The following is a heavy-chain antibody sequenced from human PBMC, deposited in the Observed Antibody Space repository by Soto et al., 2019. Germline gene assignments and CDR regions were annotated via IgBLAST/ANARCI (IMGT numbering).Heavy chain of an antibody. CDR2: IYASGSP. CDR3: ARGVGSSPPQY. V-gene: IGHV4-59*01. CDR1: GGSLSVYD. Sequence: PXXTLSLPCTISGGSLSVYDWGWIRQSTGQGLEWIGYIYASGSPYYNPSLRSRVTISAETSKNQISLKLTSPTAADTAVYYCARGVGSSPPQYWGRGTLVTVSS. D-gene: IGHD1-26*01. J-gene: IGHJ4*02.